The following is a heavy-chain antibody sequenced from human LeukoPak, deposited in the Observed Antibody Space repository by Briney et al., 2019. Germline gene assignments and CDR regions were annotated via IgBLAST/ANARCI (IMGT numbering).Heavy chain of an antibody. Sequence: GASVKVSCKASGGSFSSSAISWVRQAPGQGLEWMGGIIPISGTREHAQRFQGRVTFTADDSTSTAYMELSSLRSDDTAVYYCARSYFASGSYYKGYVYYYRYMDVWGEGTTVTISS. D-gene: IGHD3-10*01. J-gene: IGHJ6*03. CDR3: ARSYFASGSYYKGYVYYYRYMDV. CDR2: IIPISGTR. CDR1: GGSFSSSA. V-gene: IGHV1-69*13.